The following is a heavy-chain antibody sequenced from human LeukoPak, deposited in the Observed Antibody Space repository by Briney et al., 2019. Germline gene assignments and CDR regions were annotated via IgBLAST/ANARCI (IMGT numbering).Heavy chain of an antibody. J-gene: IGHJ5*02. CDR3: ARFSDRAAAGIRWFDP. CDR1: GGSISSGSYY. CDR2: IYTSGST. Sequence: PSETLSLTCTVSGGSISSGSYYWSWLRQPAGKGLEWIGRIYTSGSTNYNPSLKSRVTISVDTSKNQFSLKLSSVTAADTAVYYCARFSDRAAAGIRWFDPWGQGTLVTVSS. D-gene: IGHD6-13*01. V-gene: IGHV4-61*02.